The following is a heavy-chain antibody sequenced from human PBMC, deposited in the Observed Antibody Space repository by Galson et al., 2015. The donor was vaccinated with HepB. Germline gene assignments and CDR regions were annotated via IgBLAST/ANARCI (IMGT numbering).Heavy chain of an antibody. J-gene: IGHJ3*02. V-gene: IGHV3-21*01. CDR3: AREGDSSSSYAFDI. CDR1: GFTFSTYS. Sequence: SLRLSCAASGFTFSTYSMNWVRQAPGKGLEWVSFISSSSSNIYYADSVKGRFTISRDNAKNSLHLQMNSLRAEDTAVYYCAREGDSSSSYAFDIWGQGTMVTVSS. D-gene: IGHD6-6*01. CDR2: ISSSSSNI.